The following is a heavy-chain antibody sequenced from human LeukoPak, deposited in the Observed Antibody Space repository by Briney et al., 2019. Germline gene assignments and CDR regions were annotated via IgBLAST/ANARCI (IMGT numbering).Heavy chain of an antibody. CDR2: LSGSGGTT. Sequence: GGSLRLSCAASGFTFSSYAMSWVRQAPGKGLEWVSALSGSGGTTYYADSVKGRFTISRDNSKNTLYLQMNSLRAEDTAVYYCATYRDPITMIVVVKTPAQNDDYWGQGTLVTVSS. J-gene: IGHJ4*02. V-gene: IGHV3-23*01. CDR1: GFTFSSYA. D-gene: IGHD3-22*01. CDR3: ATYRDPITMIVVVKTPAQNDDY.